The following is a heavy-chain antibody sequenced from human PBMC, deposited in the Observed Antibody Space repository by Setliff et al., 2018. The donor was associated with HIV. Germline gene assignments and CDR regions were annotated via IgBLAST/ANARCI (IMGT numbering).Heavy chain of an antibody. V-gene: IGHV3-49*04. CDR3: ARDGGMGVYYMDV. J-gene: IGHJ6*03. Sequence: GGSLRLSCTTSGFTFGDYGLNWVRQAPGRGLEWVGFIRSKTYGGTTDFAASVKGRFTISRDNAKNSLYLQMNSLRAEDTAVYYCARDGGMGVYYMDVWGKGTTVTVSS. CDR2: IRSKTYGGTT. D-gene: IGHD1-26*01. CDR1: GFTFGDYG.